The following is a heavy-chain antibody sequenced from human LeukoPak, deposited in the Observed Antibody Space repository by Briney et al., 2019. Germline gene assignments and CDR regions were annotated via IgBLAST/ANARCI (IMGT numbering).Heavy chain of an antibody. J-gene: IGHJ4*02. CDR1: GFTFSDYY. V-gene: IGHV3-11*01. CDR2: ISSSGSTI. CDR3: AREEDSGSYGKFDY. Sequence: NPGGSLRLSCAASGFTFSDYYVSWIRQAPGKGLEWVSYISSSGSTIYCADSVKGRFTISRDNAKNSLYLQMNSLRAEDTAVYYCAREEDSGSYGKFDYWGQGTLVTVSS. D-gene: IGHD1-26*01.